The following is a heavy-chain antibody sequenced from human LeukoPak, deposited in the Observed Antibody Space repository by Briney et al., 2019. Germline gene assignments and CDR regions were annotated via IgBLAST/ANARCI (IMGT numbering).Heavy chain of an antibody. D-gene: IGHD3-10*01. CDR3: ASVAMYYYGSGSYYNPPFY. J-gene: IGHJ4*02. CDR1: GGSMSGFF. Sequence: SETLSLTCTVSGGSMSGFFWTWIRQPPGKELEWIGSIYYSGSSTKYNPSLKSRVTISVDTSKSQFSLKLSSVTAADTAVYYCASVAMYYYGSGSYYNPPFYWGQGTLVTVSS. V-gene: IGHV4-59*01. CDR2: IYYSGSST.